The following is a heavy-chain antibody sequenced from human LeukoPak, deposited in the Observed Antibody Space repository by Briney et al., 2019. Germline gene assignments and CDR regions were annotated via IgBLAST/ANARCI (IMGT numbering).Heavy chain of an antibody. V-gene: IGHV4-59*01. CDR3: ARDGPPGGYDFWSGYYPGMDV. Sequence: SETLSLTCTVSGGSISSYYWSWIRQPPGKGLEWIGYIYYSGSTNYNPSLKSRVTISVDTSKNQFSLKLSSMTAAATAVYYCARDGPPGGYDFWSGYYPGMDVWGQGTTVTVSS. CDR2: IYYSGST. D-gene: IGHD3-3*01. CDR1: GGSISSYY. J-gene: IGHJ6*02.